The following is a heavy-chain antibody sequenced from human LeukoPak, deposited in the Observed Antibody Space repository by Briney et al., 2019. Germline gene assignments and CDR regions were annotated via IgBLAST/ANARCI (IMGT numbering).Heavy chain of an antibody. Sequence: PSETLSLTCAVYGGSFSGYYWSCIRQPPGKGLEWIGEINHSGSTNYNPSLKSRVTISVDTSKNQFSLKLSSVTAADTAVYYCARQVRYFDWLRAYYFDYWGQGTLVTVSS. CDR1: GGSFSGYY. V-gene: IGHV4-34*01. CDR3: ARQVRYFDWLRAYYFDY. CDR2: INHSGST. J-gene: IGHJ4*02. D-gene: IGHD3-9*01.